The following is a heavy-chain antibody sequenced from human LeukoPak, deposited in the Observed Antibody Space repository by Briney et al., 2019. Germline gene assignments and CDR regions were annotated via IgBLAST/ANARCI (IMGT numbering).Heavy chain of an antibody. D-gene: IGHD2-2*01. V-gene: IGHV1-69*05. CDR3: ASSLPIVVVPAAITPNYYMDV. J-gene: IGHJ6*03. Sequence: SVKVSCKASGGTFSSYAISWVRQAPGQGLEWMGGIIPIFGTANYAQKFQGRVTITTDESTGTAYMELSSLRSEDTAVYYYASSLPIVVVPAAITPNYYMDVWGKGTTVTVSS. CDR1: GGTFSSYA. CDR2: IIPIFGTA.